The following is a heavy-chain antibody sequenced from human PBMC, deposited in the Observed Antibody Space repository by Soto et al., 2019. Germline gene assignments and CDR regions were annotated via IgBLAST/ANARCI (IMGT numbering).Heavy chain of an antibody. CDR1: GFTFSSYA. Sequence: EVQLLESGGGLVQPGGSLRLSCAASGFTFSSYAMSWVSQAPGKGLEWVSAISGSGGSTYYADSVKGRFTISRDNSKNTLYLQMNSLRAEDTAVYYWAKNKVVVITQFDYWGQGTLVTVSS. CDR3: AKNKVVVITQFDY. V-gene: IGHV3-23*01. J-gene: IGHJ4*02. D-gene: IGHD3-22*01. CDR2: ISGSGGST.